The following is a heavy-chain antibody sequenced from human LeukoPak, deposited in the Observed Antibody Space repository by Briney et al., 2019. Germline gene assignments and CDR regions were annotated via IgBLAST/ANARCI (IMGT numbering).Heavy chain of an antibody. Sequence: PGGSLRLSCVASGFTFTNHGMHWVRQAPGKGLEWVASIWDDGSDKYSADSVRGRFTISRDNSKKTLYLQMNSLRAEDTAVYYCAKDAANLSYYFDYWGQGALVTVSS. CDR1: GFTFTNHG. CDR2: IWDDGSDK. D-gene: IGHD3-16*02. V-gene: IGHV3-30*02. CDR3: AKDAANLSYYFDY. J-gene: IGHJ4*02.